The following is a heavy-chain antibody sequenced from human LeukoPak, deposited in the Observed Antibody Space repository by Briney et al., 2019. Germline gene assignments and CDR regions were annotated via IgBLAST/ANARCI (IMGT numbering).Heavy chain of an antibody. V-gene: IGHV4-39*01. CDR1: GGSISSSSSY. CDR3: ARFSGYIYGYDY. Sequence: SETLSLTCTVSGGSISSSSSYWGWIRQPPGKGLEWIGTTYNSWRNYYNPSLKSRVTISGDTPKNQFSLKVTSVTAADTAVYYCARFSGYIYGYDYWGQGTLVTVSS. D-gene: IGHD5-18*01. J-gene: IGHJ4*02. CDR2: TYNSWRN.